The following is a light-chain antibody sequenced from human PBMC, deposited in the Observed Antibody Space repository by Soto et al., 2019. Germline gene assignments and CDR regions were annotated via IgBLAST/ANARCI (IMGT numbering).Light chain of an antibody. CDR3: HQYDNSPQT. V-gene: IGKV3-20*01. J-gene: IGKJ1*01. Sequence: EIVLTQSPGTLSLSPGERATLSCRASQSLSNNYLAWYQQKPGQAPRLLIYDASSRATGIPDRFSGGGSGTDFTLSISRLKPEDFAVYYCHQYDNSPQTFGQGTKVDIK. CDR1: QSLSNNY. CDR2: DAS.